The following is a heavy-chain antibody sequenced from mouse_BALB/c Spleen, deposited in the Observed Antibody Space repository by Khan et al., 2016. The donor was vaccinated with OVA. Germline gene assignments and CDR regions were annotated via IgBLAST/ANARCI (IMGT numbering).Heavy chain of an antibody. CDR2: ISSGGRT. Sequence: EVQLVESGGGLVKPGGSLKVSCAASGFTFSNYAMSWVRQTPEKRLEWVASISSGGRTYYPDSVKGRFTISRDNARNFLYLQMSRLRSEERARYYGERYCWFVYWGQGTLVTVSA. CDR3: ERYCWFVY. V-gene: IGHV5-6-5*01. J-gene: IGHJ3*01. CDR1: GFTFSNYA.